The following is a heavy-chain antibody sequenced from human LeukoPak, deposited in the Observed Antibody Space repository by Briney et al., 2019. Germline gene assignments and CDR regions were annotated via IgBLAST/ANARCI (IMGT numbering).Heavy chain of an antibody. V-gene: IGHV3-7*01. Sequence: GGSLRLSCEASGFALSTYWMTWVRQAPRKGLEWVANIKEDGSEKYCVDSVKGRFTISRDNARDSMYLQMNSLRAEDTAMYFCARDGYYDSSGLDFWGQGTLVTVSS. CDR3: ARDGYYDSSGLDF. J-gene: IGHJ4*02. CDR2: IKEDGSEK. CDR1: GFALSTYW. D-gene: IGHD3-22*01.